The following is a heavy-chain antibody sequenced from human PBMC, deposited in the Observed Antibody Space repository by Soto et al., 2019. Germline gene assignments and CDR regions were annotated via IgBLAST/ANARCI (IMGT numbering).Heavy chain of an antibody. Sequence: PSEALSLTCTGSGGSISRYYWSWIRQPPGKGLEWVGYIYYSGSTNYNPSLKSRVTISVDPYQNQLSRKLTSVTAAHTDGYYCGRGGGRGLSSAAGQCPHRSIHVPGTGPSRTLSS. J-gene: IGHJ6*03. V-gene: IGHV4-59*01. CDR2: IYYSGST. CDR1: GGSISRYY. D-gene: IGHD6-13*01. CDR3: GRGGGRGLSSAAGQCPHRSIHV.